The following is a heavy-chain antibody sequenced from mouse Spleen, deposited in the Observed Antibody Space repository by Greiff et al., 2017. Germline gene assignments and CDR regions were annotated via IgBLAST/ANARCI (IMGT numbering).Heavy chain of an antibody. CDR3: ARSGTGRYFDY. Sequence: QVQLKEPGAELVRPGSSVKLSCKASGYTFTSYWMHWVKQRPIQGLEWIGNIDPSDSETHYNQKFKDKATLTVDKSSSTAYMQLSSLTSEDSAVYYCARSGTGRYFDYWGQGTTLTVSS. CDR1: GYTFTSYW. V-gene: IGHV1-52*01. J-gene: IGHJ2*01. CDR2: IDPSDSET. D-gene: IGHD3-3*01.